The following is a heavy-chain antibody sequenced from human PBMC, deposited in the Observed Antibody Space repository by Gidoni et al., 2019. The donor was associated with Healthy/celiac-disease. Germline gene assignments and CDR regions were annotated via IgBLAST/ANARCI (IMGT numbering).Heavy chain of an antibody. CDR3: ARDYFQH. Sequence: QVQLVESGGGVVQPGRSLRLSCAASGFTFSSYAMHWVRQAPGKGLAWVAVISYDGSNKYYADSVKGRFTISRDNSKNTLYLQMNSLRAEDTAVYYCARDYFQHWGQGTLVNVSS. J-gene: IGHJ1*01. CDR1: GFTFSSYA. CDR2: ISYDGSNK. V-gene: IGHV3-30*04.